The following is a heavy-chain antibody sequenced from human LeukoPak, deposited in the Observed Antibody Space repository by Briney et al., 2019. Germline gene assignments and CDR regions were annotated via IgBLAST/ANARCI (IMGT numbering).Heavy chain of an antibody. Sequence: PSETLSLTCAVSGGSISSSNWWSWVRQPPGKGLEWIGEIYHSGSTNYNPSLKSRVTISVDKSKNQFSLKLSSVTAADTAVYYCARVYWFGEQTLDAFDIWGQGTMVTVSS. CDR1: GGSISSSNW. CDR2: IYHSGST. D-gene: IGHD3-10*01. CDR3: ARVYWFGEQTLDAFDI. J-gene: IGHJ3*02. V-gene: IGHV4-4*02.